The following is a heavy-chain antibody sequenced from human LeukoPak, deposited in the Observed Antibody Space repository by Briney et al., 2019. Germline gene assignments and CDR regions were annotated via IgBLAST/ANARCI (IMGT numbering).Heavy chain of an antibody. V-gene: IGHV3-23*01. CDR3: ARDFLHLGG. CDR2: ISGSGDST. CDR1: GFTFSSYA. D-gene: IGHD3-16*01. Sequence: GGSLRLSCAASGFTFSSYAMSWVRQAPGRGLEWVSAISGSGDSTYYADSVKGRFTISRDNAKNTLYLQMSSLRAEDTAVYYCARDFLHLGGWGQGTMVTVSS. J-gene: IGHJ3*01.